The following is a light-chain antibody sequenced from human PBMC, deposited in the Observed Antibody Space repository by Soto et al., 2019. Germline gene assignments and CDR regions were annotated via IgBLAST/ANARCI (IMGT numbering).Light chain of an antibody. Sequence: EIVMTQSPVTLSVSPGERATLSCRASQNVRSNLAWYQQNPGQAHRLLIFGASTRATGIPARFSGTGSGTEFTPTISSLQSEDFAVYYCQQYNTWPTITFGQGTRVDI. CDR2: GAS. J-gene: IGKJ5*01. V-gene: IGKV3-15*01. CDR3: QQYNTWPTIT. CDR1: QNVRSN.